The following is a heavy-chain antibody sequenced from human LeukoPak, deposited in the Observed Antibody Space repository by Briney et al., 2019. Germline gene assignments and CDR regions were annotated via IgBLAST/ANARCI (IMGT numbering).Heavy chain of an antibody. CDR3: TRPHTYYYDSSGYYYVDY. CDR1: GFTFSGSA. D-gene: IGHD3-22*01. CDR2: IRSKANSYAT. V-gene: IGHV3-73*01. Sequence: GGSLKLSCAASGFTFSGSAMHWVRQASGKGLEWVGGIRSKANSYATAYAASVKGRFNISRDDSKNTAYLQMNSLKTEDTAVYYCTRPHTYYYDSSGYYYVDYWGQGTLVTVSS. J-gene: IGHJ4*02.